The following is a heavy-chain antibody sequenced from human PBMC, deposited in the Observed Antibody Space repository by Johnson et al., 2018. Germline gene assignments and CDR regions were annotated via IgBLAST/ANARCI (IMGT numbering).Heavy chain of an antibody. CDR1: GFTFSSYG. Sequence: QVQLGQGGGGVVEPGRSRGLSCAASGFTFSSYGMHWVRQAQGKGLEWVAVLSYDGSNQYYEVSVKGGFTISRDNSKKPLYLQMNSLRAEDTAVYYCANIVEVDAFEIWGQGTMVTVSS. CDR3: ANIVEVDAFEI. V-gene: IGHV3-30*18. D-gene: IGHD1-26*01. CDR2: LSYDGSNQ. J-gene: IGHJ3*02.